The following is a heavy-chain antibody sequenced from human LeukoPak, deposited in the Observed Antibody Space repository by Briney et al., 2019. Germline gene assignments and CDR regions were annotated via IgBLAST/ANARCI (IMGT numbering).Heavy chain of an antibody. D-gene: IGHD2-2*01. CDR1: GFTFSSYA. CDR3: AKDRGGDIVVVPAAPGAFDI. V-gene: IGHV3-23*01. Sequence: GGSLRLSCAASGFTFSSYAMSWVRQAPGKGLEWVSAISGSGGSTYYADSVKGRFTISRDNSKNTLYMQMHRLRAEDTPENCCAKDRGGDIVVVPAAPGAFDIWGQGTMVTVAS. J-gene: IGHJ3*02. CDR2: ISGSGGST.